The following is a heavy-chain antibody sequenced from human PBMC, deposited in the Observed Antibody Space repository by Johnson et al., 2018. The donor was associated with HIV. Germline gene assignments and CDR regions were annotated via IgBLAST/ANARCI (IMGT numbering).Heavy chain of an antibody. CDR1: GFTFSSYA. Sequence: EVQLVESGGGLVQPGGSLRLSCAASGFTFSSYAMSWVRQAPGKGLEWVSGINWHGGSTGYADSVKGRFTISRDNAKNSLYLQMNSLRAEDTAVYFCARAINDAFDIWGQGTMVTVSP. CDR3: ARAINDAFDI. J-gene: IGHJ3*02. V-gene: IGHV3-20*04. CDR2: INWHGGST.